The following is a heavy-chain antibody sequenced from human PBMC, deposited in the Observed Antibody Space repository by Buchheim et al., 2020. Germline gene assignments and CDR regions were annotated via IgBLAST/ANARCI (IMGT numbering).Heavy chain of an antibody. V-gene: IGHV4-34*01. J-gene: IGHJ4*02. Sequence: QVQLQQWGARLLKPSETLSLPCTVSGGSFSGYYWGWIRQSPGKGLEWIGEINHSGNTRYNPSLKSRVTISIDTSKNQFSLKLTSVTAADTAVYYCARHPEYSYGIVDYWGQGAL. D-gene: IGHD5-18*01. CDR1: GGSFSGYY. CDR2: INHSGNT. CDR3: ARHPEYSYGIVDY.